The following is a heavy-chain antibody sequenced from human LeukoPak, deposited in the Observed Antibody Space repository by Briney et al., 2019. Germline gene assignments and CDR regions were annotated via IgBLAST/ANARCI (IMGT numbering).Heavy chain of an antibody. D-gene: IGHD4-11*01. CDR1: GFTFSRNG. J-gene: IGHJ5*02. Sequence: GGSLRLACAASGFTFSRNGMTWVRQAPGKGLEWVSAISGSGGNTYYADSVKGRFTISRDNSKNTLYLQMNSLRAEDTAVYYCAKNAYSNSNWFDPWGQGTLVTVSS. CDR2: ISGSGGNT. CDR3: AKNAYSNSNWFDP. V-gene: IGHV3-23*01.